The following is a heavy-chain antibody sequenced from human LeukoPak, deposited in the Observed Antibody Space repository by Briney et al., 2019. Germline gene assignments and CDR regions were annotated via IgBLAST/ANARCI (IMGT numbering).Heavy chain of an antibody. J-gene: IGHJ3*02. D-gene: IGHD5-12*01. CDR2: MYTSGNT. CDR3: ARISVATHDAFDI. V-gene: IGHV4-61*02. CDR1: GGSISSGGYY. Sequence: SETLSLTCTVSGGSISSGGYYWSWIRQPAGKGLEWIGRMYTSGNTNYNPSLKSRATISVDTSKNQFSLELSPVTAADTAVYYCARISVATHDAFDIWGQGTMVTVSS.